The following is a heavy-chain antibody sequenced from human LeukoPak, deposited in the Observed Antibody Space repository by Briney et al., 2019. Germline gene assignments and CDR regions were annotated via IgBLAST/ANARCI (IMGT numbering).Heavy chain of an antibody. CDR2: IILIFGTA. Sequence: GSSVKVSCKASGGTFSSCAISWVRQAPGQGLEWMGGIILIFGTANYAQKFQGRVTITADKSTSTAYMELSSLRSEDTAVYYCAGAYYYGSGSYYTLGGFDYWGQGTLFTVSS. D-gene: IGHD3-10*01. J-gene: IGHJ4*02. CDR3: AGAYYYGSGSYYTLGGFDY. CDR1: GGTFSSCA. V-gene: IGHV1-69*06.